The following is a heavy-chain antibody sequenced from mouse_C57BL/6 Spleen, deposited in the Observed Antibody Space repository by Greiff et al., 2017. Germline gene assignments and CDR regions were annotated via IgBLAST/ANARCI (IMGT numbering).Heavy chain of an antibody. CDR1: GFTFSDYG. CDR2: ISSGSSTI. V-gene: IGHV5-17*01. J-gene: IGHJ4*01. Sequence: EVHLVESGGGLVKPGGSLKLSCAASGFTFSDYGMHWVRQAPEKGLEWVAYISSGSSTIYYADTVKGRFTISRDNAKNTLFLQMTSLRSEDTAMYYCARGGNLNAMDYWGQGTSVTVSS. CDR3: ARGGNLNAMDY.